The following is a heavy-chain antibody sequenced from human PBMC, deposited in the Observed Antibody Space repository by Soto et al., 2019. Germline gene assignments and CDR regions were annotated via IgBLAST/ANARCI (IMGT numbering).Heavy chain of an antibody. V-gene: IGHV1-69*13. CDR3: ARPGEGVLFYYALDV. CDR1: GGTFSSYA. J-gene: IGHJ6*02. CDR2: IIPIFGTA. D-gene: IGHD3-16*01. Sequence: ASVKVSCKASGGTFSSYAISWVRQAPGQGLEWMGGIIPIFGTANYAQKFQGRVTITADESTSTAYMELNSLRDEDTAVYYCARPGEGVLFYYALDVWGQGTTVTVSS.